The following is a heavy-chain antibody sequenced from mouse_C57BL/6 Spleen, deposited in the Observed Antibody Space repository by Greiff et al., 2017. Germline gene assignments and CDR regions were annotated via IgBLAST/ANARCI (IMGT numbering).Heavy chain of an antibody. CDR3: ARGNYYFDY. CDR2: ISSGSSTI. V-gene: IGHV5-17*01. Sequence: EVKLMESGGGLVKPGGSLKLSCAASGFTFSDYGMHWVRQAPEKGLEWVAYISSGSSTIYYADTVKGRFTISRDTAKNTLFLQMTSLRSEDTDMYYCARGNYYFDYWGQGTTRTVSS. CDR1: GFTFSDYG. J-gene: IGHJ2*01.